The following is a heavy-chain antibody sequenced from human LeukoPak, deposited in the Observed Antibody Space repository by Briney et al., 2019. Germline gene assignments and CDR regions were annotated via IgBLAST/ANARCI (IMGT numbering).Heavy chain of an antibody. Sequence: GGSLRLSCAASGFTFSSYSMNWVRQAPGKGLEWVSSISSSSSYIYYADSVKGRFTISRDNAKNSLYLQMNSLRAEDTAVYYCARAITYYDFWSGYYIPDYYYMDVWGKGTTVTVSS. CDR1: GFTFSSYS. D-gene: IGHD3-3*01. CDR3: ARAITYYDFWSGYYIPDYYYMDV. V-gene: IGHV3-21*01. J-gene: IGHJ6*03. CDR2: ISSSSSYI.